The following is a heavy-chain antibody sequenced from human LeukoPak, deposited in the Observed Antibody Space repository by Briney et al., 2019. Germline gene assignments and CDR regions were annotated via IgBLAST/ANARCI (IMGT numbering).Heavy chain of an antibody. Sequence: SETLSLTCTVSGGSISSHYWTWIRQSPVKGLEWIGDISNSGSTSYNPSLKSRVNISIDTSKHQFSLKLSSVTAADTAVYYCGRDALVGYFSYYYMDVWGKGTTVTVSS. CDR3: GRDALVGYFSYYYMDV. CDR1: GGSISSHY. D-gene: IGHD2-15*01. V-gene: IGHV4-59*11. CDR2: ISNSGST. J-gene: IGHJ6*03.